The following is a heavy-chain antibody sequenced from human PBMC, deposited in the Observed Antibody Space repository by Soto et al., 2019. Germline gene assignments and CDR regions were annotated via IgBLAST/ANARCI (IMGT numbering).Heavy chain of an antibody. D-gene: IGHD3-10*01. CDR1: GGSFSGYY. CDR2: INHSGST. Sequence: PSETLSLTCAVYGGSFSGYYWSWIRQPPGKGLEWIGEINHSGSTNYNPSLKSRVTISVDTSKNQFSLKLSSVTAADTAVYCCARFYGSGSYPTRYYYYYGMDVWGQGTTVTVSS. V-gene: IGHV4-34*01. J-gene: IGHJ6*02. CDR3: ARFYGSGSYPTRYYYYYGMDV.